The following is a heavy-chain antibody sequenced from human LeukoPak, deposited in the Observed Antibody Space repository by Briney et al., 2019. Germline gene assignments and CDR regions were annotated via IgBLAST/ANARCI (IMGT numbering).Heavy chain of an antibody. V-gene: IGHV3-23*01. CDR3: AKPSSAATPGY. CDR2: ISASGGST. CDR1: GFTFSNYA. D-gene: IGHD2-15*01. Sequence: GGSLRLSCAASGFTFSNYAMSWVRQAPGKGLEWVSGISASGGSTYYADAVKGRFTISKDNSKSTLLLQMNSLRADDTAVYYCAKPSSAATPGYWGQGTLVTVSS. J-gene: IGHJ4*02.